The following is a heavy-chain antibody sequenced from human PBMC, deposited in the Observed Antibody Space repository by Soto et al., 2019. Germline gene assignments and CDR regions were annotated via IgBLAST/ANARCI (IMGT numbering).Heavy chain of an antibody. Sequence: PSKTLSLTSIVSVESISSSSYYWCWIRQPPGKGLEWIGSIYYSGRTYYNPYFKSRVTISIDTSKNQFSLKLSSVTATDTAVYYCARQRTTVVTQAYFDHWGQGALVTVSS. J-gene: IGHJ4*02. D-gene: IGHD2-21*02. CDR1: VESISSSSYY. CDR2: IYYSGRT. V-gene: IGHV4-39*01. CDR3: ARQRTTVVTQAYFDH.